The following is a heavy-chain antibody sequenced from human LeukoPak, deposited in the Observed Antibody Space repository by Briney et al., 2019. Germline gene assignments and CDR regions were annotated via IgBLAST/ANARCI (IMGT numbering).Heavy chain of an antibody. V-gene: IGHV1-18*01. J-gene: IGHJ6*02. CDR2: ISAYNGNT. D-gene: IGHD3-3*01. CDR3: ARDTDYDFWSGYYWRSRYYGMDV. Sequence: ASVKVSCKASGYTFTSYGISWVRQAPGRGLEWMGWISAYNGNTNYAQKLQGRVTMTTDTSTSTAYMELRSLRSDDTAVYYCARDTDYDFWSGYYWRSRYYGMDVWGQGTTVTVSS. CDR1: GYTFTSYG.